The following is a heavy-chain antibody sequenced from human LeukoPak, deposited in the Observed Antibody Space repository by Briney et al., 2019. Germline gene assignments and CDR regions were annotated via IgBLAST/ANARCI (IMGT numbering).Heavy chain of an antibody. CDR1: GFTFSSYG. J-gene: IGHJ4*02. V-gene: IGHV3-30*02. Sequence: GGSLRLSCAASGFTFSSYGMHWVRQAPGKGLEWVAFIRYDGSNKYYADSVKGRFTISRDNSENTLYLQMNSLRAEDTAVYYCAKGRFMVRGVMGPFDYWGQGTLVTVSS. D-gene: IGHD3-10*01. CDR2: IRYDGSNK. CDR3: AKGRFMVRGVMGPFDY.